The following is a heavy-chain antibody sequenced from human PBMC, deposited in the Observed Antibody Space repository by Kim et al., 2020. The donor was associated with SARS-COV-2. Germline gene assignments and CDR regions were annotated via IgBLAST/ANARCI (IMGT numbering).Heavy chain of an antibody. V-gene: IGHV4-31*03. CDR2: IYYSGST. CDR3: AGITFMYESARPDP. Sequence: SETLSLTCTVSGGSISSGGYYWSWIRQHPGKGLEWIGYIYYSGSTYYNPSLKSRVTISVDTSKNQFSLKLSSVTAADTAVYYCAGITFMYESARPDPWGQGTLVTVSS. CDR1: GGSISSGGYY. J-gene: IGHJ5*02. D-gene: IGHD3-22*01.